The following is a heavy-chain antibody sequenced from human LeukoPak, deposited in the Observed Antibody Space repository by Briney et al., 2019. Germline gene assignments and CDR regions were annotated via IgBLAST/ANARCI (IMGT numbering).Heavy chain of an antibody. V-gene: IGHV3-48*02. D-gene: IGHD4-17*01. Sequence: GGSLRLSCAASGFTFSSYSMNWVRQAPGKGLEWVSHITASGTAMFYADSVKGRFTISRDNAKNSLYLQMNNLRDEDTAMYYCARDLLTTGNYYFGMDVWGQGTTVTVSS. CDR2: ITASGTAM. J-gene: IGHJ6*02. CDR3: ARDLLTTGNYYFGMDV. CDR1: GFTFSSYS.